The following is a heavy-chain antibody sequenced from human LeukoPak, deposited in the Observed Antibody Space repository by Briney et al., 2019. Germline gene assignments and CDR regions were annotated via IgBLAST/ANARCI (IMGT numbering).Heavy chain of an antibody. D-gene: IGHD3-22*01. CDR1: GGSISNYY. CDR3: ARDLGTRYDSSGYYDY. V-gene: IGHV4-59*01. J-gene: IGHJ4*02. Sequence: PSETLSLTCAVSGGSISNYYWSWIRQPPGKGLEWIGYIYYTGSTNYNPSLKSRVTISVDTSKNQFSLKLSSVTAADTAVYYCARDLGTRYDSSGYYDYWGQGTLVTVSS. CDR2: IYYTGST.